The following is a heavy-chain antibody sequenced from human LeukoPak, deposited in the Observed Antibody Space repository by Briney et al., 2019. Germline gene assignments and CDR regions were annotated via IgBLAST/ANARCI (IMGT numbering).Heavy chain of an antibody. D-gene: IGHD3-3*01. Sequence: SETLSLTCAVSGGSISSSNWWSWVRQPPGKGLEWIGEIYHSGSTNYNPSLKSRVTISADTSKNQFSLKLSSVTAADTAVYYCARTRITIFGVVIPFDYWGQGTLVTVSS. CDR3: ARTRITIFGVVIPFDY. CDR1: GGSISSSNW. V-gene: IGHV4-4*02. J-gene: IGHJ4*02. CDR2: IYHSGST.